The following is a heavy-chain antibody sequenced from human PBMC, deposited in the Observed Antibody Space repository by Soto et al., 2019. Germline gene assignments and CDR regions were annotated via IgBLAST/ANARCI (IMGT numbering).Heavy chain of an antibody. D-gene: IGHD3-10*01. V-gene: IGHV1-18*01. Sequence: QVQLVQSGAEVKKPGASVKVSCTASGYTFTSYGISWVRQAPGQGLEWMGWISAYNGNTNYAQKLQGRVTMTTDTSTSTAYMELRSLRSDDTAVYYCARVRWGGTMVRGVMLFDYWGQGTLVTVSS. J-gene: IGHJ4*02. CDR1: GYTFTSYG. CDR3: ARVRWGGTMVRGVMLFDY. CDR2: ISAYNGNT.